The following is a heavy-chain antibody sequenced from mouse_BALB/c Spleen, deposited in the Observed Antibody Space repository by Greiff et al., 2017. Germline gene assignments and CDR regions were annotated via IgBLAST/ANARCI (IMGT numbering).Heavy chain of an antibody. Sequence: EVKLMESGGDLVKPGGSLKLSCAASGFTFSSYGMSWVRQTPDKRLEWVATISSGGSYTYYPDSVKGRFTISRDNAKNTLYLQMSSLKSEDTAMYYCARQRGMDYWGQGTSVTVSS. V-gene: IGHV5-6*01. CDR1: GFTFSSYG. J-gene: IGHJ4*01. CDR3: ARQRGMDY. CDR2: ISSGGSYT.